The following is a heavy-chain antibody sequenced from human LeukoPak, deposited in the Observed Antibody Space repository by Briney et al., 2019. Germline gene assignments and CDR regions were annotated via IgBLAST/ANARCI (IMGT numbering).Heavy chain of an antibody. V-gene: IGHV1-46*01. Sequence: ASEKVSCKASGYSFPRYYMHWVRQDSGQGLEGMGIVRPNDGSTTYAQKFQGRVSMTRDTSTSTVYVELRRLRSEDTAVYYRAINFHPGCTSGFFPHWGQGTLVTVSS. J-gene: IGHJ4*02. CDR1: GYSFPRYY. CDR3: AINFHPGCTSGFFPH. D-gene: IGHD6-19*01. CDR2: VRPNDGST.